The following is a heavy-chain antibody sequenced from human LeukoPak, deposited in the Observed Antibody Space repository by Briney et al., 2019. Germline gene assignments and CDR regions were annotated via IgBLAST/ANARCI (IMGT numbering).Heavy chain of an antibody. CDR3: AKDVTGSLDY. Sequence: GGSLRLSCAASGFTFCSYGMHWVRQAPGKGLEWVAFIRYDGSNKYYADSVKGRFTISRDNSKNTLYLQMNSLRGEDTAMYYCAKDVTGSLDYWGQGTLVTVSS. V-gene: IGHV3-30*02. CDR1: GFTFCSYG. J-gene: IGHJ4*02. CDR2: IRYDGSNK. D-gene: IGHD1-26*01.